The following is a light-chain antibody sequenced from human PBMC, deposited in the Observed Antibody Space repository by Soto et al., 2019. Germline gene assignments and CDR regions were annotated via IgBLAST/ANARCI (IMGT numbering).Light chain of an antibody. CDR1: QSVLYSSNNLNY. CDR3: QQYYSFPFT. V-gene: IGKV4-1*01. CDR2: WAS. Sequence: DIVMTQSPDSLAVSLGERATINCESSQSVLYSSNNLNYLAWYQQRPGQPPNLLIYWASTRQSGVPDRFSGSGSGTDFTLTITSLQAEDVAIYFCQQYYSFPFTFGGGTKVEIK. J-gene: IGKJ4*01.